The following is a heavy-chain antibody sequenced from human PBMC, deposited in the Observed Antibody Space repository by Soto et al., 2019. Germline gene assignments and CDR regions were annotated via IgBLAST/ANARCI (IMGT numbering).Heavy chain of an antibody. CDR1: GFTFSNYA. CDR3: ARDKRDLRFLEWSYYFDY. CDR2: ISYDGSNK. Sequence: GGSLRLSCSPSGFTFSNYAMHWVRQAPGKGLEWVAVISYDGSNKYYADSVKGRFTISRDNSKNTLYLQMNSLRAEDTAVYYCARDKRDLRFLEWSYYFDYWGQGTLVTVSS. J-gene: IGHJ4*02. V-gene: IGHV3-30-3*01. D-gene: IGHD3-3*01.